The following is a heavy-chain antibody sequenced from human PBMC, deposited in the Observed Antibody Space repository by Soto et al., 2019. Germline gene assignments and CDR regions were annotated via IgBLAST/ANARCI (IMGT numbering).Heavy chain of an antibody. D-gene: IGHD2-2*01. Sequence: PSETLSLTCTVSGGSISSYYWSWIRQPPGKGLEWIGYIYYSGSTNYNPALKSRVTISVDTSKNQFSLKLSSVTAADTAVYYCARDGLGYCSSTSCYDYYYGMDVWGQGTTVTVSS. J-gene: IGHJ6*02. CDR2: IYYSGST. V-gene: IGHV4-59*01. CDR3: ARDGLGYCSSTSCYDYYYGMDV. CDR1: GGSISSYY.